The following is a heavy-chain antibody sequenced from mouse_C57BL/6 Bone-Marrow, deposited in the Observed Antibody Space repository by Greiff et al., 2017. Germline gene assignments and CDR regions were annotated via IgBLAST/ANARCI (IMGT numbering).Heavy chain of an antibody. CDR1: GYAFSSSW. D-gene: IGHD2-14*01. J-gene: IGHJ2*01. CDR3: ARWYDFDY. CDR2: IYPGDGDT. V-gene: IGHV1-82*01. Sequence: QVQLKQSGPELVKPGASVKISCTASGYAFSSSWMNWVQQRPGKGLEWIGRIYPGDGDTNYNGKFKGKATLTADKSSSTAYMQLSSLTSEDSAVYFCARWYDFDYWGQGTTLTVSS.